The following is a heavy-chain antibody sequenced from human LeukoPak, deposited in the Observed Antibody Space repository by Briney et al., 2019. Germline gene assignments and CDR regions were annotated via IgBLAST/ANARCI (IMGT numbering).Heavy chain of an antibody. Sequence: SVKVSCKASGFTFTSSAMQWVRQARGQRLEWIGWIVVGSGNTNYAQKFQERVTITRDMSASTAYMELSSLRSEDTAVYYCAAVALIKYCSGGSCYSAFDAFDIWGQGTMVTVSS. CDR3: AAVALIKYCSGGSCYSAFDAFDI. CDR1: GFTFTSSA. J-gene: IGHJ3*02. V-gene: IGHV1-58*02. CDR2: IVVGSGNT. D-gene: IGHD2-15*01.